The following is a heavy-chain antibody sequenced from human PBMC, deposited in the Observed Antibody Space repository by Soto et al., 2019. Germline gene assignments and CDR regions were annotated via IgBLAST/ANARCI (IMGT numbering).Heavy chain of an antibody. CDR1: GYTFTSYG. V-gene: IGHV1-18*01. J-gene: IGHJ3*02. D-gene: IGHD4-17*01. Sequence: ASVKVSCKASGYTFTSYGISWVRQAPGQGLEWMGWISAYNGNTNYAQKLQGRVTMTTDTSTSTAYMELRSLRSDDTAVYYCARGFTRGGDYYDAFDIWGQGTMVTVS. CDR3: ARGFTRGGDYYDAFDI. CDR2: ISAYNGNT.